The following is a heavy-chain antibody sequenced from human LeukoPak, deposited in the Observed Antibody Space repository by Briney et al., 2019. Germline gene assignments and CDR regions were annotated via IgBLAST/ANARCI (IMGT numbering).Heavy chain of an antibody. V-gene: IGHV3-21*01. CDR1: GFTFSSYS. D-gene: IGHD3-9*01. CDR2: ISSSSSYI. CDR3: ARDMGHDILTGYLYYYGMDV. J-gene: IGHJ6*02. Sequence: GSLRLSCAASGFTFSSYSMNWVRQAPGKGLEWVSSISSSSSYIYYADSVKGRFTISRDNAKNSLYLQMNSLRAEDTAVYYCARDMGHDILTGYLYYYGMDVWGQGTTVTVSS.